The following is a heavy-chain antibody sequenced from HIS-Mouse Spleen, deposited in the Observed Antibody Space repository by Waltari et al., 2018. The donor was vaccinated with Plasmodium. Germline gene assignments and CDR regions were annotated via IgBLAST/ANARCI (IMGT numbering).Heavy chain of an antibody. Sequence: QVQLQESGPGLVKPSETLSLTCTVSGGSISSYYWSWIRQPPGKGLEWIGYIYYSGSTNYNPSLKSRVTISVDTSKNQFSLKLSSVTAADTAVYYCAREDRRGIYYYYYGMDVWGQGTTVTVSS. CDR1: GGSISSYY. V-gene: IGHV4-59*01. J-gene: IGHJ6*02. CDR2: IYYSGST. D-gene: IGHD3-16*01. CDR3: AREDRRGIYYYYYGMDV.